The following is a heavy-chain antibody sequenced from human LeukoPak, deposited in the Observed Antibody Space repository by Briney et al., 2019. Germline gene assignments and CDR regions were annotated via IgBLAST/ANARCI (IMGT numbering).Heavy chain of an antibody. J-gene: IGHJ6*02. CDR2: INWNSENI. D-gene: IGHD3-22*01. V-gene: IGHV3-9*01. CDR1: GFTFDDYA. CDR3: ARGNRDSSGFYYYYGMDV. Sequence: GRSLRLSCAASGFTFDDYAMFWVRQAPGTGLEWVSGINWNSENIGYAASVKGRFTISRDNAKNFLYLQMNSLRAEDTAFYYCARGNRDSSGFYYYYGMDVWGQGTTVTVSS.